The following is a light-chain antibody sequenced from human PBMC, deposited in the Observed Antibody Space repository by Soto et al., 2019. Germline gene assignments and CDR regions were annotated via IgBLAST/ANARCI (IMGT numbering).Light chain of an antibody. CDR3: QQYNVYSWT. CDR2: EAS. Sequence: EIHMTQSPSTLSVSVGERGTLSCRASQKINSWLAWYQQKPGKAPKLLIYEASSLEKGVPARFGGSGSGTEFTLTISSLQPDDFATYYCQQYNVYSWTFGQGTKVDNK. J-gene: IGKJ1*01. CDR1: QKINSW. V-gene: IGKV1-5*03.